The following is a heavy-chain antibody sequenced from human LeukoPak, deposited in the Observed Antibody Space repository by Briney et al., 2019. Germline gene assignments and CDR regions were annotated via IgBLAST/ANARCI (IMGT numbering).Heavy chain of an antibody. V-gene: IGHV3-23*01. CDR2: ISVSGTYT. CDR1: GFTFTYYA. D-gene: IGHD4-17*01. Sequence: GGSLRLSCAASGFTFTYYAMSWVRQAPGTGLEWVSTISVSGTYTNYADSVRGRFTISRVNSNNTVYLHLNTLRAEDTAIYYCARGMTTVTTGDYWAREPWSPSPQ. CDR3: ARGMTTVTTGDY. J-gene: IGHJ4*02.